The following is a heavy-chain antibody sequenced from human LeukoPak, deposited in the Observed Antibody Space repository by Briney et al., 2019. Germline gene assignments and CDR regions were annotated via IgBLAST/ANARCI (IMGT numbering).Heavy chain of an antibody. CDR1: GLTFSSYA. Sequence: VCSLTLSYSASGLTFSSYALHWVGQAPGKELEYVSAISRIGGSTYYADSVKGRFPISRDNSKNTLYLQMSSLRAEDTAVYYCVKDLNEYSSGWYWWDLGFDYWGQGTLVTVSS. V-gene: IGHV3-64D*06. CDR2: ISRIGGST. CDR3: VKDLNEYSSGWYWWDLGFDY. J-gene: IGHJ4*02. D-gene: IGHD6-19*01.